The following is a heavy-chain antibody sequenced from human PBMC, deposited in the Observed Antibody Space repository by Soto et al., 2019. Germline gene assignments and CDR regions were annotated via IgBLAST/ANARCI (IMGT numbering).Heavy chain of an antibody. CDR2: IGTNGDT. CDR3: AKKYPGSRPFDY. Sequence: GGSLRLSCAASGFTFTNYAMDWVRQAPGKGLEWVSAIGTNGDTYYADSVKGRFTISRDNFKTTLYLQMNSLRAEDTALYFCAKKYPGSRPFDYWGHGTLVTVSS. CDR1: GFTFTNYA. J-gene: IGHJ4*01. D-gene: IGHD2-2*01. V-gene: IGHV3-23*01.